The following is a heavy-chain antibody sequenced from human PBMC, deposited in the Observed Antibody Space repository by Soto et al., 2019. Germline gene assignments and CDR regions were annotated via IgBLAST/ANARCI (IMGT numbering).Heavy chain of an antibody. J-gene: IGHJ6*02. D-gene: IGHD3-10*01. CDR1: GGSFSGYY. CDR2: INHSGST. Sequence: SETLSLTCAVYGGSFSGYYWSWIRQPPGKGLEWIGEINHSGSTNYNPSLKSRVTISVDTAKNQFSLKLSSVTAADTAVYYCARVTMVQAVQGMDVWGQGTTVTVSS. CDR3: ARVTMVQAVQGMDV. V-gene: IGHV4-34*01.